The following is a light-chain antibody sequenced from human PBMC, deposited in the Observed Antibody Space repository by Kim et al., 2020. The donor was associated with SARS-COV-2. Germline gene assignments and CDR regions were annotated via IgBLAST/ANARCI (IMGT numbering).Light chain of an antibody. CDR1: ESVSSNN. V-gene: IGKV3-20*01. Sequence: ETVLTQSPGTLSLSPGERATLSCRASESVSSNNLAWYQQKPGQAPRLLIYGASSRATGIPERFSGSGSGTDFTLTISRLEPEDFAVVYWQQYGRSWTFGQGAKVDIK. CDR3: QQYGRSWT. CDR2: GAS. J-gene: IGKJ1*01.